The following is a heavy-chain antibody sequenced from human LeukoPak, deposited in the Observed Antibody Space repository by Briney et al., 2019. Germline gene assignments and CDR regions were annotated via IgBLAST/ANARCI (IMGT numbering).Heavy chain of an antibody. D-gene: IGHD3-22*01. CDR2: IWYDGSNK. J-gene: IGHJ6*02. CDR3: ARGNHDADRSGYISVGSHGMDV. V-gene: IGHV3-33*01. Sequence: GRSLRLSCAASEFTFNTYGMHWVRQAPGKGLEWVAVIWYDGSNKYYADSVKGRFTISRDNSNNTSYLQMNSLRAEDTAVYHCARGNHDADRSGYISVGSHGMDVWGQGTTVTVSS. CDR1: EFTFNTYG.